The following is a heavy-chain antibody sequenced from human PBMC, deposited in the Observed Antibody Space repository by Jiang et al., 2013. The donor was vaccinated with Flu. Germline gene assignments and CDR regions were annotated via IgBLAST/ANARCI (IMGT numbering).Heavy chain of an antibody. D-gene: IGHD3-3*01. CDR2: IYWDDDK. CDR1: GFSLSTSGTH. Sequence: TLTLTCSLSGFSLSTSGTHVGWIRQPPGKALEWLALIYWDDDKRYSASLKSRLTIAKDTSKNQVVLTMTNMDPVDTATYYCAHSGGSFKYDFLGAGGQGTLVTVSS. J-gene: IGHJ4*02. V-gene: IGHV2-5*02. CDR3: AHSGGSFKYDFLGA.